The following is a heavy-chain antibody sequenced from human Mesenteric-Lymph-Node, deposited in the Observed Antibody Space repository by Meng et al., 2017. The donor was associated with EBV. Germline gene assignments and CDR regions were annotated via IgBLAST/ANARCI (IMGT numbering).Heavy chain of an antibody. J-gene: IGHJ4*02. CDR3: TAGLYDSGGVDH. CDR2: VKSKTIGAPT. D-gene: IGHD3-22*01. V-gene: IGHV3-15*01. CDR1: GLTFSNAW. Sequence: GEWGEAGGVLDTRWGCARRSCGDYGLTFSNAWRSWVRQAQGKGLEWIGRVKSKTIGAPTDYTTPVKGRFTISRDDSENTLYLQMNSLKTEDTAVYYCTAGLYDSGGVDHWGQGTLVTVSS.